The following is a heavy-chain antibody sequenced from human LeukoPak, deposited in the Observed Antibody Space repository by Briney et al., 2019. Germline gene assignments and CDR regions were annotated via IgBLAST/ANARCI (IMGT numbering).Heavy chain of an antibody. J-gene: IGHJ4*02. CDR3: ARGRYSGSYHFDY. Sequence: GGSLRLSCAASGFTFSSYSMNWVRQAPGKGLEWVSSISSSSSYIYYADSVKGRFTISRDNAKNSLYLQMNSLRAEDTAVYYCARGRYSGSYHFDYWGQGTLVTVSS. V-gene: IGHV3-21*01. D-gene: IGHD1-26*01. CDR1: GFTFSSYS. CDR2: ISSSSSYI.